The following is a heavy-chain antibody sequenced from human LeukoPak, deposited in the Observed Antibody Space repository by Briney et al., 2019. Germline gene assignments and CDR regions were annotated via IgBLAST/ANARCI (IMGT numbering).Heavy chain of an antibody. D-gene: IGHD3-22*01. CDR1: GYSFSSYS. CDR2: ISVRSNYI. Sequence: GGSLRLSCAASGYSFSSYSINWVRQAPGKGLEWVSSISVRSNYIYYADSVRGRFSISRDDARDSLYLQMNSLRAEDTAVYYCVRLRRNSDTSGFYYYYDYWGQGTLVTVSS. CDR3: VRLRRNSDTSGFYYYYDY. J-gene: IGHJ4*02. V-gene: IGHV3-21*01.